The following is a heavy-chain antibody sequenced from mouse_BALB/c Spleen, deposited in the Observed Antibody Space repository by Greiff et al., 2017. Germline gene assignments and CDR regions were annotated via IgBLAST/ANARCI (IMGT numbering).Heavy chain of an antibody. Sequence: EVQGVESGGGLVQPGGSRKLSCAASGFTFSSFGMHWVRQAPEQGLEWVAYISSGSSTIYYADTVKGLFTISTDNPKNTLFLQMTSLRSEDTAMYYCASSNYYGSRYFDVWGAGTTVTVSA. CDR3: ASSNYYGSRYFDV. D-gene: IGHD1-1*01. J-gene: IGHJ1*01. CDR2: ISSGSSTI. V-gene: IGHV5-17*02. CDR1: GFTFSSFG.